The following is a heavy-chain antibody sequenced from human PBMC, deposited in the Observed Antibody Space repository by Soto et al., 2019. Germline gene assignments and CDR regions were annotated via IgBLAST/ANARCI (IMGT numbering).Heavy chain of an antibody. D-gene: IGHD3-22*01. J-gene: IGHJ4*02. CDR1: GGTFSRYA. CDR3: ASAGLDYYDSSGYYLAIDY. CDR2: IIPIFGTA. V-gene: IGHV1-69*06. Sequence: QVQLVQSWAEVKKPGSSVKVSCKASGGTFSRYAISWVRQAPGQGLEWMGGIIPIFGTANYAQKFQGRVTITADKSTSTAYMELSSLRSEDTAVYYCASAGLDYYDSSGYYLAIDYWGQGTLVTVSS.